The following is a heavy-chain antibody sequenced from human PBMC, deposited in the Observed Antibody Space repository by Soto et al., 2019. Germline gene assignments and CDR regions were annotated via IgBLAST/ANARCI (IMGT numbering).Heavy chain of an antibody. CDR2: ISYDGSNK. J-gene: IGHJ6*02. V-gene: IGHV3-30-3*01. CDR1: GFTFSSYA. D-gene: IGHD3-3*01. Sequence: PGGSLRLSCAASGFTFSSYAMHWVRQAPGKGLEWVAVISYDGSNKYYADSVKGRFTISRDNSKNTLYLQMNSLRAEDTAVHYCARDKEYDFWNYYYYYGMDVWGQGTTVTVSS. CDR3: ARDKEYDFWNYYYYYGMDV.